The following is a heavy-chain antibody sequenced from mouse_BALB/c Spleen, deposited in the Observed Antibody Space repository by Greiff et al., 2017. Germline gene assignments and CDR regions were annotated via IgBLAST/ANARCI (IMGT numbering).Heavy chain of an antibody. CDR2: ISSGSSTI. CDR3: ARGVYYRYDDYYAMDY. V-gene: IGHV5-17*02. Sequence: EVKLVESGGGLVQPGGSRKLSCAASGFTFSSFGMHWVRQAPEKGLEWVAYISSGSSTIYYADTVKGRFTISRDNPKNTLFLQMTSLRSEDTAMYYCARGVYYRYDDYYAMDYWGQGTSVTVSS. CDR1: GFTFSSFG. J-gene: IGHJ4*01. D-gene: IGHD2-14*01.